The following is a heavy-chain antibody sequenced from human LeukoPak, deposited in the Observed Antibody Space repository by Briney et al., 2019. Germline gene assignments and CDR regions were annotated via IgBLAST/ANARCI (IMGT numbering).Heavy chain of an antibody. Sequence: SGTLSLTCTVSGGSISSSSYYWGWIRQPPGKGLEWIGSIYYSGSTNYNPSLKSRVTISVDTSKNQFSLKLSSVTAADTAVYYCARDAYYYDSSGYYRFDYWGQGTLVTVSS. CDR1: GGSISSSSYY. D-gene: IGHD3-22*01. V-gene: IGHV4-39*07. CDR3: ARDAYYYDSSGYYRFDY. CDR2: IYYSGST. J-gene: IGHJ4*02.